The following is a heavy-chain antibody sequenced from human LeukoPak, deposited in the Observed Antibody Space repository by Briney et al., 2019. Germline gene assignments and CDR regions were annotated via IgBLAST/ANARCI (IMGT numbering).Heavy chain of an antibody. Sequence: GGSLRLSCAAYGFTFSKAWMSWVRQAPGKGLESVGRIKSKTNGGTTDYAAPVRGRFTISRDDSKNTLYLQMNSLKTEDTAVYYCTTSTRTWDYFDYWGQGTLVTVSS. CDR1: GFTFSKAW. J-gene: IGHJ4*02. D-gene: IGHD1-1*01. CDR3: TTSTRTWDYFDY. CDR2: IKSKTNGGTT. V-gene: IGHV3-15*01.